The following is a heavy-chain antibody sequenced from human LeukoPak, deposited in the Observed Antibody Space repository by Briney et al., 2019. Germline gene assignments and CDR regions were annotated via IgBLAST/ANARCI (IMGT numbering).Heavy chain of an antibody. D-gene: IGHD1-26*01. V-gene: IGHV3-7*01. CDR2: IKEEGSEK. CDR1: EFTLRNYW. Sequence: GGSLRLSCAASEFTLRNYWMSWVRQAPGKGLEWVATIKEEGSEKYYVDSVKGRFTISRENAKNSLYLQMNSLRAEDTAVYYCARGLWVGATSYYFDYWGQGTLVTVSS. J-gene: IGHJ4*02. CDR3: ARGLWVGATSYYFDY.